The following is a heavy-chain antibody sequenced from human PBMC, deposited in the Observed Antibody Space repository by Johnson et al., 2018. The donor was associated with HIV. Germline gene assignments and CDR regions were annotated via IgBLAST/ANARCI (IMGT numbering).Heavy chain of an antibody. V-gene: IGHV3-30-3*02. Sequence: QVQLVESGGGVVQPGRSLRLSCAASGFTLTNYPMHWVRQAPGKGLEWVAVISFDGKNKFYADSVKGRFTISRDNSKNTLYLQMNSLRAEDTAVYYCAKSIAAAGTNAFDIWGQGTMVTVSS. J-gene: IGHJ3*02. CDR3: AKSIAAAGTNAFDI. CDR2: ISFDGKNK. D-gene: IGHD6-13*01. CDR1: GFTLTNYP.